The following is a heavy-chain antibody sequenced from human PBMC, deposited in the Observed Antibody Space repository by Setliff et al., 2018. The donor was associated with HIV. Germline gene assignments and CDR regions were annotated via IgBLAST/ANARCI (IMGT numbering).Heavy chain of an antibody. D-gene: IGHD6-19*01. CDR1: GYIFTGYY. CDR2: INPNSNSGGT. Sequence: ASVKVSCKTSGYIFTGYYIHWVRQAPGQGLEWMGWINPNSNSGGTVYAQKFQGRVTMTRDTSISTAYMALGSLRSDETAVYYCARNDLHYYDFPERYTSGWFFDYWGQGTLVTVSS. V-gene: IGHV1-2*02. CDR3: ARNDLHYYDFPERYTSGWFFDY. J-gene: IGHJ4*02.